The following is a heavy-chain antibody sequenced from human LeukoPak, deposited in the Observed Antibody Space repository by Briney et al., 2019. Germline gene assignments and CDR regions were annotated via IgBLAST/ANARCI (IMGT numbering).Heavy chain of an antibody. CDR1: GFTFSSYA. D-gene: IGHD3-10*01. CDR2: ISGSGGST. V-gene: IGHV3-23*01. J-gene: IGHJ4*02. Sequence: GGSLRLSCAASGFTFSSYAMSWVRQAPGKGLEWVSAISGSGGSTYYADSVKGRFTISRDNSKNTLYLQMNSLRAEDTAVYYCAKDPSNAARGRGIYFDYWGQGTLVPVSS. CDR3: AKDPSNAARGRGIYFDY.